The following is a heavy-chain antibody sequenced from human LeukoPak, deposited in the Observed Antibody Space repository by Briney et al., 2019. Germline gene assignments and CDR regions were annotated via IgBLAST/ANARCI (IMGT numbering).Heavy chain of an antibody. CDR3: ARDRGANGWYEFEY. CDR2: IKQDGSEK. V-gene: IGHV3-7*01. D-gene: IGHD6-19*01. J-gene: IGHJ4*02. Sequence: PGGSLRLSCAASGFMFSSYWMSWVRQAPGKGLEWVAHIKQDGSEKYYVDSVKGRFTISRDNARNSLSLQMNSVRAEDTALYYCARDRGANGWYEFEYWGQGTLVTVSS. CDR1: GFMFSSYW.